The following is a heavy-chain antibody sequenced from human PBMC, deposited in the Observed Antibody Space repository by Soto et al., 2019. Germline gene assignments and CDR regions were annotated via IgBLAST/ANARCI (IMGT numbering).Heavy chain of an antibody. Sequence: SETLSLSCTVSGGSISTSTYYWGWIRQTPGKGLEWIGSINYSATTYYNPSLKSRVTISVDTSKNQFSLKLSSVTAADTAVYYCAGTERGYGDYVVYWGQGTLVTVSS. D-gene: IGHD4-17*01. J-gene: IGHJ4*02. CDR3: AGTERGYGDYVVY. CDR1: GGSISTSTYY. CDR2: INYSATT. V-gene: IGHV4-39*07.